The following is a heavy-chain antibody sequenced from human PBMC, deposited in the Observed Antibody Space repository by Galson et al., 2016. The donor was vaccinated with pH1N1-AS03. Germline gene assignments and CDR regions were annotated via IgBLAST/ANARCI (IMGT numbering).Heavy chain of an antibody. J-gene: IGHJ4*02. V-gene: IGHV3-48*02. Sequence: LRLSCAASGFTFSSYSMNWVRQAPGKGLGWVSYISSSSSTIYYADSVKGRFTISRDNAKNSLYLQMNSLRDEDTAVYYCARELHYGWLVPGYWGQGTLVTVSS. D-gene: IGHD6-19*01. CDR2: ISSSSSTI. CDR3: ARELHYGWLVPGY. CDR1: GFTFSSYS.